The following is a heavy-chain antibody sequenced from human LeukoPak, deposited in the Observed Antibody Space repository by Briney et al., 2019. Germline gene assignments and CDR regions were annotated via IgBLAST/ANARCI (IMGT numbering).Heavy chain of an antibody. CDR1: GFTFSTYG. Sequence: PGRSLRLSCAASGFTFSTYGMHWVRQAPGKGLEWVAVIWYDGSNKYYADSVKGRFTISRDNSKNTLYLQMNSLRAEDTAVYYCARELYDSSGYYSLAADYWSQGTLVTVSS. CDR3: ARELYDSSGYYSLAADY. V-gene: IGHV3-33*01. D-gene: IGHD3-22*01. CDR2: IWYDGSNK. J-gene: IGHJ4*02.